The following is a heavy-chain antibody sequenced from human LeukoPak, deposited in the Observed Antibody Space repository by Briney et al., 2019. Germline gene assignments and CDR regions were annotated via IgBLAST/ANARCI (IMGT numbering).Heavy chain of an antibody. D-gene: IGHD6-19*01. CDR3: ARVSKESSAWGY. Sequence: GGSLRLSCAASGFTFDDYAMHWVRQAPGKGLEWVSGISWNSGSIGYVDSVKGRFTISRDNAKNSLYLQMNSLRVEDTAVYYCARVSKESSAWGYWGQGTLVTVSS. V-gene: IGHV3-9*01. CDR1: GFTFDDYA. J-gene: IGHJ4*02. CDR2: ISWNSGSI.